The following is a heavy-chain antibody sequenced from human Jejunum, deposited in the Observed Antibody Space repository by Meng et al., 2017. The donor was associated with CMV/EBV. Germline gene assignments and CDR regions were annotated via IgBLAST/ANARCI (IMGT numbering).Heavy chain of an antibody. CDR3: TRRQKATSLREF. J-gene: IGHJ1*01. CDR2: TDYVGTT. V-gene: IGHV4-39*01. Sequence: VCGGSIITSDYYWGWVRQPPGKGLEWIATTDYVGTTDYNPSLRSRVTIPVDTSKNQFSLKLTSVTAADTGVYYCTRRQKATSLREFWGQGALVTVSS. CDR1: GGSIITSDYY. D-gene: IGHD5-24*01.